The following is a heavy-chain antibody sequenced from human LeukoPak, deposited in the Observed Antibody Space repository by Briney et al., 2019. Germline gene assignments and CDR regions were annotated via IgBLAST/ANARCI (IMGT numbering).Heavy chain of an antibody. Sequence: KSSETLSLTCTVSGDSVGSSTYYWGWIRQPPGKGLEWIGSIYYTGNTFYNPSVKSRVTISIDTSKNQFSLKLSSVTAADTAVYYCARYGDKAFDIWGQGTMVTVSS. CDR1: GDSVGSSTYY. CDR2: IYYTGNT. J-gene: IGHJ3*02. D-gene: IGHD4-23*01. CDR3: ARYGDKAFDI. V-gene: IGHV4-39*07.